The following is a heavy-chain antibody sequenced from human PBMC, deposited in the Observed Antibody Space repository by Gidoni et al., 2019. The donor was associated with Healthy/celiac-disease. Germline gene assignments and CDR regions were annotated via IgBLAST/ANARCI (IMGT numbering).Heavy chain of an antibody. D-gene: IGHD3-10*01. J-gene: IGHJ6*02. CDR3: ARGYGSGSYYNAFGV. CDR1: ATTVPSYD. Sequence: QVQLVQPGAEVKQPGASVHVSCKASATTVPSYDINWGRQATGQGLEWMGWMTPNRGNTGYAQKFQGRVTMTRNTSKSTAYMELSSLRSEDTAVYYCARGYGSGSYYNAFGVWGQGTTVTVSS. V-gene: IGHV1-8*01. CDR2: MTPNRGNT.